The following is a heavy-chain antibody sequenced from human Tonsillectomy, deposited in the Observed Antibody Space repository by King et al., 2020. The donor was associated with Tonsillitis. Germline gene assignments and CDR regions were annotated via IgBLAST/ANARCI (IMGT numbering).Heavy chain of an antibody. CDR1: GFTFSSYA. J-gene: IGHJ4*02. CDR3: AREGVVPAAKDY. D-gene: IGHD2-2*01. Sequence: VQLVESGGGVVQPGRSLRLSCAASGFTFSSYAMHWVRQAPGKGLEWVAVISYDGSNKYYADSVKGRFTISRDNSKNKLYLQMNSLRAEDTAVYYCAREGVVPAAKDYWGQGTLVTVSS. V-gene: IGHV3-30-3*01. CDR2: ISYDGSNK.